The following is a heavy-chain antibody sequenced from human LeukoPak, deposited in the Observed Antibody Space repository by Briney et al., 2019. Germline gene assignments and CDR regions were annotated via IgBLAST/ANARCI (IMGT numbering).Heavy chain of an antibody. D-gene: IGHD5-18*01. V-gene: IGHV3-53*01. CDR3: ARDPGYSYGYFDY. Sequence: PGGSLRLSCAASGFTVSSNYMSWVRQAPGKGLEWVSVIYSGGSTYYADSVKGRFTISRDNSKNTLYLQMNSLRAEDTAVYYCARDPGYSYGYFDYWGQGTLVTASS. CDR1: GFTVSSNY. CDR2: IYSGGST. J-gene: IGHJ4*02.